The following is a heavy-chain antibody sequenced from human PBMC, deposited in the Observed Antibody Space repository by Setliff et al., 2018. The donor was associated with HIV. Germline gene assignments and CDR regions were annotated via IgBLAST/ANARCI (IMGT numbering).Heavy chain of an antibody. CDR1: GFTFSSYG. V-gene: IGHV3-30*02. D-gene: IGHD5-18*01. CDR3: AKEGLIQLWYGGSFDY. J-gene: IGHJ4*02. CDR2: IRYDGSDK. Sequence: GGSLRLSCGASGFTFSSYGMHWVRQAPGKGLEWVTFIRYDGSDKYYADSVKGRFTISRDNSKNTLSLQMNSLRAEDTAVYYCAKEGLIQLWYGGSFDYWGQGNLVTVSS.